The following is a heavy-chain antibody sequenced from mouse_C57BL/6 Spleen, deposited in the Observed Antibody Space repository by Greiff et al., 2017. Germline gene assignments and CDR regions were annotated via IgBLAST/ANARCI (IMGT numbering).Heavy chain of an antibody. CDR1: GFNIKDDY. J-gene: IGHJ3*01. CDR3: TSAVRFAY. D-gene: IGHD6-1*01. V-gene: IGHV14-4*01. CDR2: IDPENGDT. Sequence: EVQLVESGAELVRPGASVKLSCTASGFNIKDDYMHWVKQRPEQGLEWIGWIDPENGDTEYASKFQGKATITADTSSNTAYLQLSSLTSEDTAVYYCTSAVRFAYWGQGTLVTVSA.